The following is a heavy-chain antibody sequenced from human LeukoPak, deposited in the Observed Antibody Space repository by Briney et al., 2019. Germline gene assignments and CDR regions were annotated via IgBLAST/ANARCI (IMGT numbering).Heavy chain of an antibody. CDR2: ITNDGSST. V-gene: IGHV3-74*01. D-gene: IGHD3-10*01. Sequence: GGSLRLSCAASGLTFSSHWMHWVRQAPGKGLVWVSRITNDGSSTTYADSVKGRFTISRDNSKNTVYLQMDSLRAEDTAVYYCAKTKQGSGYLDYWGQGTLVTVSS. CDR1: GLTFSSHW. J-gene: IGHJ4*02. CDR3: AKTKQGSGYLDY.